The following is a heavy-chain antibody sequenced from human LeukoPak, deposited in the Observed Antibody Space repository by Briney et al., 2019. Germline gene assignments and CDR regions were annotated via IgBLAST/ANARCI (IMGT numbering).Heavy chain of an antibody. D-gene: IGHD6-6*01. J-gene: IGHJ3*02. CDR2: IYTSGST. CDR3: ARGLPKYSGSAFDI. Sequence: SETLSLTCSVSGGSISSGSYYWTWIRQPAGKGLEWIGRIYTSGSTNYNPSLKSRVTISVDTSKNQFSLKLSSVTAADTAVYYCARGLPKYSGSAFDIWGQGTMVTVSS. CDR1: GGSISSGSYY. V-gene: IGHV4-61*02.